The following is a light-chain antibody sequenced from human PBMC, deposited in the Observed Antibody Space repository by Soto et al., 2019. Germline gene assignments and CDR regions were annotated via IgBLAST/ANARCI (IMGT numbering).Light chain of an antibody. CDR3: AAWDDRLSAYV. CDR1: RSNIGSNT. J-gene: IGLJ1*01. Sequence: QSVLTQPPSASGTSGQRVTISCSGSRSNIGSNTVSWYQQFPGRAPNLVIHSNNRRPSGVPDRFAGSKSDTSASLAISGLQSEDEADYYCAAWDDRLSAYVFGTGNKVTVL. CDR2: SNN. V-gene: IGLV1-44*01.